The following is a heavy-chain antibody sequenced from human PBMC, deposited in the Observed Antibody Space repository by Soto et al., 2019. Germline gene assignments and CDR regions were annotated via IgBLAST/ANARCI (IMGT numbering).Heavy chain of an antibody. CDR3: AIEYCSGGSCYYYGMDV. CDR2: IWYDGSNK. CDR1: GFTFSNYG. D-gene: IGHD2-15*01. J-gene: IGHJ6*02. Sequence: QVQLVESGGGVVQPGRSLRLSCAASGFTFSNYGMHWVRQAPGKGLARVAVIWYDGSNKYYADSVKGRFTISRDNSKNTLYLQMNSLRAEDTAVYYCAIEYCSGGSCYYYGMDVWGQGTTVTVSS. V-gene: IGHV3-33*01.